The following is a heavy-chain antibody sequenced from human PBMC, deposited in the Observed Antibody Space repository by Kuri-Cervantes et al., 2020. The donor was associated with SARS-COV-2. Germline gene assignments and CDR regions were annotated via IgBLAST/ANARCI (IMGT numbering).Heavy chain of an antibody. CDR1: GFTFSSYA. Sequence: GGSLRLSCAASGFTFSSYAMHWVRQAPGKGLEWVAVISYDGSNKYYADSVKGRFTISRDNSKNTLYPQMNSLRAEDTAVYYCARGVAELRYYGMDVWGQGTTVIVSS. CDR2: ISYDGSNK. CDR3: ARGVAELRYYGMDV. V-gene: IGHV3-30-3*01. J-gene: IGHJ6*02. D-gene: IGHD1-7*01.